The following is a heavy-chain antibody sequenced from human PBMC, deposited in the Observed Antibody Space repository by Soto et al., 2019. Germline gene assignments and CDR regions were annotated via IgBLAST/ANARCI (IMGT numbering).Heavy chain of an antibody. V-gene: IGHV3-48*03. D-gene: IGHD6-13*01. CDR1: GFTFSTYE. CDR3: VRGTMRASAAASLDY. Sequence: GGSLRLSCAASGFTFSTYEFNWVRQAPGRGLEWISYISVSGNIIKYADSVKGRFTISRDNAENSLHLHMSSLRVDDTAVYFCVRGTMRASAAASLDYWGQGTQVTVSS. CDR2: ISVSGNII. J-gene: IGHJ4*02.